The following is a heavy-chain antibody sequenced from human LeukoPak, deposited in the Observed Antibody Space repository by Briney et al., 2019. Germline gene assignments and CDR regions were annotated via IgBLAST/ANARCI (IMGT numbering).Heavy chain of an antibody. V-gene: IGHV4-59*01. D-gene: IGHD3-22*01. CDR2: IYYSGST. CDR1: RGSISSYY. CDR3: ARGRGYQNWFDP. J-gene: IGHJ5*02. Sequence: SETLSLTCTVSRGSISSYYWSWIRQPPGKGLEWIGYIYYSGSTNFNPSLKSRVTISVDTSKNQFSLKLSSVTAADTAVYYCARGRGYQNWFDPWGQGTLVTVSS.